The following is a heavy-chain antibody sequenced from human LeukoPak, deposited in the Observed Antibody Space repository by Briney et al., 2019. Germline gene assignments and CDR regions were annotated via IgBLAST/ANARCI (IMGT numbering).Heavy chain of an antibody. D-gene: IGHD3-22*01. CDR1: GGSISGYL. CDR3: ARQSDYDVDTSRYMDV. CDR2: VYDNGDT. J-gene: IGHJ6*03. V-gene: IGHV4-59*01. Sequence: SETLSLTCTVSGGSISGYLWTWIRQPPGKGLEWIGYVYDNGDTSYHPSFSGRVSISVDVSKNQFSLKLTSVLAADTADYFCARQSDYDVDTSRYMDVWGKGTTVTVSS.